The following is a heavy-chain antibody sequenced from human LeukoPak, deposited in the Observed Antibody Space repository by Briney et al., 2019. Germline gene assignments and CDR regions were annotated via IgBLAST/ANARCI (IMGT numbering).Heavy chain of an antibody. D-gene: IGHD6-13*01. CDR1: GGSISSGGYS. Sequence: PSETLSLTCAVSGGSISSGGYSWSWIRQPPGKGLEWIGYIYHSGSTYYNPSLKSRVTISVDRSKNQFSLKLSSVTAADTAVYYCARHSSWYQYYFDYWGQGTLVTVSS. J-gene: IGHJ4*02. CDR2: IYHSGST. V-gene: IGHV4-30-2*01. CDR3: ARHSSWYQYYFDY.